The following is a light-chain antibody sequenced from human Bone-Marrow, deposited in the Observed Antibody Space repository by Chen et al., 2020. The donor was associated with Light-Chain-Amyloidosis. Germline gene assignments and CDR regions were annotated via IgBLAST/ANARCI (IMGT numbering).Light chain of an antibody. CDR1: QTISSNY. V-gene: IGKV3-20*01. CDR3: LQYGTSPLA. J-gene: IGKJ4*01. CDR2: GSS. Sequence: EIVLTQSPGTLSLSPGDGANLSCRASQTISSNYLTWYQQKFGQAPMLLIYGSSSKATGIPDRFSGSGSGTDVTLTINRLEPEEFAMYYCLQYGTSPLAFGGGTKVEIK.